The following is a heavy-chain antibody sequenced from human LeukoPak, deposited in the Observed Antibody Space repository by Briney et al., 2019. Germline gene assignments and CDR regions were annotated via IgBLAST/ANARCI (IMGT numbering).Heavy chain of an antibody. V-gene: IGHV3-7*01. J-gene: IGHJ3*02. CDR1: RFAFSSYW. CDR2: IKQDGSEK. CDR3: ARGEPYYDFWSGYYLTAFDI. Sequence: PGGSLRLSCAASRFAFSSYWMSWVRQAPGKGLEWVANIKQDGSEKYYVDSVKGRFTISRDNAKNSLYLQMNSLRAEDTAVYYCARGEPYYDFWSGYYLTAFDIWGQGTMVTVSS. D-gene: IGHD3-3*01.